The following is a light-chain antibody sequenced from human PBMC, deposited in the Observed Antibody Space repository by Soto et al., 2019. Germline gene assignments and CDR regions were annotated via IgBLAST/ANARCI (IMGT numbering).Light chain of an antibody. CDR2: GAS. CDR1: QSVGSN. Sequence: EIVMTQSPATLSVSPGDRATLSCRASQSVGSNLAWYQQKPGQAPRLLIYGASTRVTGIPARFSGSGSGTEFTLTISSLHSEDFAVYHCQQYYNWWTFGQGTKVDIK. V-gene: IGKV3-15*01. CDR3: QQYYNWWT. J-gene: IGKJ1*01.